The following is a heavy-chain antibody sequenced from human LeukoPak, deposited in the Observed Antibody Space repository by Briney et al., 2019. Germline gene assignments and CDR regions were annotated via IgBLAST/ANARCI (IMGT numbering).Heavy chain of an antibody. V-gene: IGHV3-23*01. CDR3: ARPPQPFGSGSFDY. Sequence: GGSLRLSCAASGFTFSSYAMSWVRQAPGKGLEWVSAISGSGGSTYYADSVKGRFTISRDNSKNTLYLQMNSLTPEDTAVYYCARPPQPFGSGSFDYWGQGTLVTVSS. CDR2: ISGSGGST. J-gene: IGHJ4*02. D-gene: IGHD3-10*01. CDR1: GFTFSSYA.